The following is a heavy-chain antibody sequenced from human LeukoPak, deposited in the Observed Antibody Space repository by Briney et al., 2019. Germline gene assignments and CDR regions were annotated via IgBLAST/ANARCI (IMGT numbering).Heavy chain of an antibody. D-gene: IGHD2-15*01. CDR2: IYTSGST. CDR3: ARAFGCSGGSCYRFFDY. CDR1: GGSISSGSYY. V-gene: IGHV4-61*02. J-gene: IGHJ4*02. Sequence: SQTLSLTCTVSGGSISSGSYYWSWIRQPAGKGLEWIGRIYTSGSTNYNPSLKSRVTISVDTSKNQFSLKLNSVTAADTAVYYCARAFGCSGGSCYRFFDYWGQGTLVTVSS.